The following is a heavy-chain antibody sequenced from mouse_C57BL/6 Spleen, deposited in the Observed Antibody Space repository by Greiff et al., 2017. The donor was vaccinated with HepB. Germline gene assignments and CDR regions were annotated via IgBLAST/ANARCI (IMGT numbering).Heavy chain of an antibody. Sequence: EVQLQQSGPVLVKPGASVKMSCKASGYTFTDYYMNWVKQSHGKSLEWIGVINPYNGGTSYNQKFKGKATLTVDKSSSTAYMELNRLTSEDSAVYYCARRGPYAMDYWGQGTSVTVSS. J-gene: IGHJ4*01. V-gene: IGHV1-19*01. CDR3: ARRGPYAMDY. CDR1: GYTFTDYY. CDR2: INPYNGGT.